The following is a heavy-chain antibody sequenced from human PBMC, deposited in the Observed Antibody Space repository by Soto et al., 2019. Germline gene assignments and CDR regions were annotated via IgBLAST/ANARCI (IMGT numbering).Heavy chain of an antibody. CDR3: ALHACSSTSCPFDY. V-gene: IGHV2-5*02. J-gene: IGHJ4*02. CDR2: IYWDDDK. D-gene: IGHD2-2*01. Sequence: SGPTLVNPTQTLTLTCTFSGFSLSTSGVGVGWIRQPPGKALEWLALIYWDDDKRYSPSLKRRLTITKDTSKNQVVLTMPNMDPVDTATYYCALHACSSTSCPFDYWGQGTLVTVSS. CDR1: GFSLSTSGVG.